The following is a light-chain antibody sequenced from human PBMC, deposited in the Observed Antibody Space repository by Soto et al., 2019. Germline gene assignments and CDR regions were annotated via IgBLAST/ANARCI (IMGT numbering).Light chain of an antibody. V-gene: IGKV3-11*01. CDR3: QQRSNWPSIT. Sequence: EIVLTQSRSTMSLSPGRRTTIRCRASQSVSSYLAWYQQKPRQAPRLLXYDASNRATGIPARFSGSGSGTGFTLTISSLEPQDFAVYYCQQRSNWPSITFGQGTRLEIK. CDR2: DAS. J-gene: IGKJ5*01. CDR1: QSVSSY.